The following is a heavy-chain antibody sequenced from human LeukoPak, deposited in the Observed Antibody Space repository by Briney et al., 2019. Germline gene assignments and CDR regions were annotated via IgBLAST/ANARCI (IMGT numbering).Heavy chain of an antibody. D-gene: IGHD3-10*02. CDR3: ASVRGGPVDY. J-gene: IGHJ4*02. V-gene: IGHV3-21*01. CDR2: ISSSSSYI. CDR1: GFTFSSYS. Sequence: NPGGSLRLSCAASGFTFSSYSMNWVRQAPGKGLEWVSSISSSSSYIYYADSVKGRFTISRDNAKNSLYLRMNSLRAEDTAVYYCASVRGGPVDYWGQGTLVTVSS.